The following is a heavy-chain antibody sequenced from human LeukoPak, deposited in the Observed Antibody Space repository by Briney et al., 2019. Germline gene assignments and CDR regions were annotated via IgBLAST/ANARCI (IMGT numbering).Heavy chain of an antibody. V-gene: IGHV3-49*04. CDR1: VFTFGDYA. J-gene: IGHJ4*02. Sequence: GGSLRLSCTATVFTFGDYAMSWVRQAPGKGLEWVGFIRSKAYGGTTEYVASVKGRFTISRDDSKSIAYLQMNSLKTEDTAVYYCTLAYCGGDCYPTPSFDYWGQGTLVTVSS. D-gene: IGHD2-21*02. CDR3: TLAYCGGDCYPTPSFDY. CDR2: IRSKAYGGTT.